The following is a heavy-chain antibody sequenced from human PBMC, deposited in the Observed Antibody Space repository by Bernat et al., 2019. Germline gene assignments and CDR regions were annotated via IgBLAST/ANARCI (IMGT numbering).Heavy chain of an antibody. J-gene: IGHJ3*02. CDR3: ARDLRQAGTDAFDI. CDR2: IYYSGST. D-gene: IGHD6-19*01. V-gene: IGHV4-59*01. Sequence: QVQLQESGPGLVKPSETLSLTCTVSGGSISSYYWSCIRQPPGKGLEWIGYIYYSGSTNYNPSLKSRVTISVDTSKNQFSLKLSSVTAEDTAVYYCARDLRQAGTDAFDIWGQGTMVTVSS. CDR1: GGSISSYY.